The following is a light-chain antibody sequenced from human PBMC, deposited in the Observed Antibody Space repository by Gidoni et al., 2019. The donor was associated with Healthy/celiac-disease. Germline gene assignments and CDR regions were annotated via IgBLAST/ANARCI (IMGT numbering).Light chain of an antibody. Sequence: DIQLTQSPSSLSASVGDRVTITCRASQSISSYLNWYQQKPGKAPKLLIYAASSLQGGVPSRVSGSGSGTDFTLTISSLQPEDFATYYCQQSYSTLYTFGQGTKLEIK. CDR2: AAS. V-gene: IGKV1-39*01. CDR3: QQSYSTLYT. CDR1: QSISSY. J-gene: IGKJ2*01.